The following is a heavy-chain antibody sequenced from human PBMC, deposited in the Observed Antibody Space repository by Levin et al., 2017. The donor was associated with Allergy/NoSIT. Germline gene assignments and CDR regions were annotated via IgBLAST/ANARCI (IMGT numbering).Heavy chain of an antibody. D-gene: IGHD5-18*01. V-gene: IGHV3-73*01. CDR3: TTVDTTMVSAY. CDR2: IRSKINSYAT. Sequence: GESLKISCAASGFTFSDSSVHWVRQAYGKGLEWVGQIRSKINSYATAYAASVTGRFTISRDDSKYTAYLQMNSLKTEDTAMYYCTTVDTTMVSAYWGQGTLVTVSS. J-gene: IGHJ4*02. CDR1: GFTFSDSS.